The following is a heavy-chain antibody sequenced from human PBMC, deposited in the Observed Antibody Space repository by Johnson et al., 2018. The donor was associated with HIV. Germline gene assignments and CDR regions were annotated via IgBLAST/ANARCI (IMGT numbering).Heavy chain of an antibody. CDR2: IKQDGSDK. D-gene: IGHD3-10*01. V-gene: IGHV3-7*01. CDR3: ARDPRGVIVAPSDAFDI. J-gene: IGHJ3*02. Sequence: VQLVESGGGLVQPGGSLRLSCAASGFTFSSYWMSWVRQAPGKGLEWVANIKQDGSDKYYGDSVKGRLTISRDNAKNSLFLQMNSLRAEDTAVYYCARDPRGVIVAPSDAFDIWGQGTMVTVSS. CDR1: GFTFSSYW.